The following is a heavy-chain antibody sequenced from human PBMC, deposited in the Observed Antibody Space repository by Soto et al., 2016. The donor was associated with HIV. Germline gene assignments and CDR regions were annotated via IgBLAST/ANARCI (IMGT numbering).Heavy chain of an antibody. D-gene: IGHD3-10*01. CDR3: ARVKGSGSYYNRALYYYYGMDV. CDR2: IYSGGST. V-gene: IGHV3-53*02. J-gene: IGHJ6*02. CDR1: GFTVSSNY. Sequence: EVQLVETGGGLIQPGGSLRLSCAASGFTVSSNYMSWVRQAPGKGLEWVSVIYSGGSTYYADSVKGRFTISRDNSKNTLYLQMNSLRAEDTAVYYCARVKGSGSYYNRALYYYYGMDVWGQGTTVTVSS.